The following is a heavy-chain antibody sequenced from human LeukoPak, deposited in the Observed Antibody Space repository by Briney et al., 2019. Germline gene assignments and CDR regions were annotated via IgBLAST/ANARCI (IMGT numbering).Heavy chain of an antibody. CDR3: ARGGRWPDY. J-gene: IGHJ4*02. D-gene: IGHD5-24*01. CDR1: GYTFSSYG. V-gene: IGHV7-4-1*02. CDR2: INTNTGNP. Sequence: ASVKVSCKASGYTFSSYGMNWVRQAPGQGLEWMGWINTNTGNPTYAQGFTGRFVFSLDTSVSTAYLQISSVQAEDTAVYYCARGGRWPDYWGQGTLVTVSS.